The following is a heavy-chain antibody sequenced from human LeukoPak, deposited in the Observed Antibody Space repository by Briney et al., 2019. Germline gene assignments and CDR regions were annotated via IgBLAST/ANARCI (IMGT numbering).Heavy chain of an antibody. Sequence: GASVKVSCKASGGTFSSYAISWVRQAPGQGLEWMGRIIPILGIANYAQKFQGRVTITADKSTSTAYMELSSLRSEDTAVYYCAKIGNADGYWVWAFDIWGQGTMVTVSS. D-gene: IGHD2-2*03. CDR3: AKIGNADGYWVWAFDI. CDR2: IIPILGIA. J-gene: IGHJ3*02. V-gene: IGHV1-69*04. CDR1: GGTFSSYA.